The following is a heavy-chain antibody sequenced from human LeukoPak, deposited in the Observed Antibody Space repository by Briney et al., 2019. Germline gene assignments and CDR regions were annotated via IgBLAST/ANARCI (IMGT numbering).Heavy chain of an antibody. CDR1: GFTFSSYG. J-gene: IGHJ6*02. Sequence: PGGSLRLSCAASGFTFSSYGMPWVRQAPGKGLEWVAVIWYDGSNKYYADSVKGRFTISRDNSKNTLYLQMNSLRAEDTAVYYCARDSNLGARTSYYYGLDVWGQGTTVTVSS. V-gene: IGHV3-33*01. CDR2: IWYDGSNK. D-gene: IGHD1-26*01. CDR3: ARDSNLGARTSYYYGLDV.